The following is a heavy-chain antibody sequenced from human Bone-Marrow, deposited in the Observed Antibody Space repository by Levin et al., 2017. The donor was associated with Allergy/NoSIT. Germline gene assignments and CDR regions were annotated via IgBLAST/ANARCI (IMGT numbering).Heavy chain of an antibody. CDR2: INQDEGEK. V-gene: IGHV3-7*04. CDR3: ARVVSRYFFTYSYYYMDV. J-gene: IGHJ6*03. D-gene: IGHD3-9*01. CDR1: GVTFSNYW. Sequence: PGGSLRLSCAASGVTFSNYWMTWVRQAPGKGLEWVANINQDEGEKYYVDSVKGRFIISRENTKNSLYLQMNSLRAEDTAVYYCARVVSRYFFTYSYYYMDVWGKGTTVTVSS.